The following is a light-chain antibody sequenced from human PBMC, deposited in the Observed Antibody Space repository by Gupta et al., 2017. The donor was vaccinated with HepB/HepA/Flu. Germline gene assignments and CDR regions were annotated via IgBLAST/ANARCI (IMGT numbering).Light chain of an antibody. J-gene: IGKJ3*01. CDR2: GAS. CDR1: QSVSSN. Sequence: EIVMTQSPATLSVSPGERATLSCRASQSVSSNLAWYQQKPGQAPRLLIYGASTRATGIPARFSGRGSGTEFTLTISSLQSEDFAVYYCQQYNNGPPIHTFGPGTKVDLK. CDR3: QQYNNGPPIHT. V-gene: IGKV3-15*01.